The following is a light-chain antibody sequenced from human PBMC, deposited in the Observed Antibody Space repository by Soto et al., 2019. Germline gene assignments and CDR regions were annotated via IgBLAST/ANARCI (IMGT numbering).Light chain of an antibody. J-gene: IGKJ3*01. CDR2: GAS. CDR1: QSVSSNY. CDR3: QQYGRSPFT. Sequence: EIVLTQSPGTLSLSPGERATLSCRASQSVSSNYLAWYQQKHGQAPRLLIYGASSRATGIPDRFSGSASGTDFTLTISRLEPEDFAVYYCQQYGRSPFTFGPGTKVDIK. V-gene: IGKV3-20*01.